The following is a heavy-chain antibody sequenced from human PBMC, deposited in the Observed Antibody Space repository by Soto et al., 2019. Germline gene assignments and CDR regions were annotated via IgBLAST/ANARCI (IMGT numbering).Heavy chain of an antibody. CDR2: ISVSGNNA. V-gene: IGHV3-23*01. J-gene: IGHJ4*02. CDR3: ARDQLRPGILYSLGVLLPEYGL. D-gene: IGHD3-22*01. Sequence: GGSLRLSCAASGFAFSTFAMTWVRQAPGKGLEWVAAISVSGNNAYYADSVKGRFTISRDNSQNSVFLQMSSLRADDTAVYYCARDQLRPGILYSLGVLLPEYGLWGQGTLVAVSS. CDR1: GFAFSTFA.